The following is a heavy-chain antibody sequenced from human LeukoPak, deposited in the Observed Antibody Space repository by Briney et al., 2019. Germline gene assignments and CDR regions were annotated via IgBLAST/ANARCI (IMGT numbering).Heavy chain of an antibody. CDR1: GISLSNYG. D-gene: IGHD3-22*01. V-gene: IGHV3-23*01. Sequence: PGGSLRLSCAVSGISLSNYGMSWVRQAPGKGLEWVARISGSGGGTNYADSVEGRFTISRDNPKNTLYLQMNRLRAEDTAVYFCAKRGVVIRVILVGFHKEAYCFDSWGQGALVTVSS. CDR3: AKRGVVIRVILVGFHKEAYCFDS. CDR2: ISGSGGGT. J-gene: IGHJ4*02.